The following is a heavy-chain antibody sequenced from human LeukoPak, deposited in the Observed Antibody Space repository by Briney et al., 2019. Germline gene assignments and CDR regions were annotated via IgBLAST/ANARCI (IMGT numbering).Heavy chain of an antibody. CDR2: IYDSGRT. CDR3: ARSPRTGRGYFDY. J-gene: IGHJ4*02. D-gene: IGHD3-10*01. CDR1: GGSISSYY. Sequence: SETLSLTCTVSGGSISSYYWTWIRQPPGKGLEWIGYIYDSGRTDFNPSLKSRVTISVDTSKNQFSLKLSSVTAADTAVYYCARSPRTGRGYFDYWGQGTLVTVSS. V-gene: IGHV4-59*01.